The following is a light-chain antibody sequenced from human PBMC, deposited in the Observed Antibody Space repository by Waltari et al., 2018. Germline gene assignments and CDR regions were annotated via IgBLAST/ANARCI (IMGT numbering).Light chain of an antibody. CDR1: SSDVGGYTH. J-gene: IGLJ3*02. Sequence: SALTQPPSASGSPGQPVTIPCTGTSSDVGGYTHVSWYQHHPGNAPKLLVYWVNKRPSGVPDRLSGSKSGNPASLTVSGLQAEDESDYYCSSYAGSNHLVFGGGTKLTVL. CDR2: WVN. V-gene: IGLV2-8*01. CDR3: SSYAGSNHLV.